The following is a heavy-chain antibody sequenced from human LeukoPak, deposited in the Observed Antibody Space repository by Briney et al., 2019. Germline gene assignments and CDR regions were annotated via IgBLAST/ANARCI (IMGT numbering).Heavy chain of an antibody. Sequence: PGGSLRLSCEVSGFTFDDHAINWVRQAPGKGLEWVANINWNGGSTGYGDSVKGRFTISRDNTKNSVFLRMHSLRVEDTAIYFCATGWYSGLFLFNYWGQGTLVTVSS. CDR3: ATGWYSGLFLFNY. J-gene: IGHJ4*02. V-gene: IGHV3-20*04. CDR1: GFTFDDHA. CDR2: INWNGGST. D-gene: IGHD1-26*01.